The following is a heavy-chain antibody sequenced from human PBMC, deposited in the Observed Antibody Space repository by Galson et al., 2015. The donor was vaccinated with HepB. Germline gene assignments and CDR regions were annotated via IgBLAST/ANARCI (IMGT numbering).Heavy chain of an antibody. D-gene: IGHD2-15*01. CDR1: GFSFSDYY. J-gene: IGHJ5*02. CDR2: FSGRSSYT. V-gene: IGHV3-11*06. Sequence: SLRLSCAASGFSFSDYYMSWIRRAPGKGLEWVAFFSGRSSYTKYADSVKGRFTISRDNAKNSLHLQMNSLRVEDTAIYYCARIDCGDGSCYSVGSSDWFDPWGQGTLVTVSS. CDR3: ARIDCGDGSCYSVGSSDWFDP.